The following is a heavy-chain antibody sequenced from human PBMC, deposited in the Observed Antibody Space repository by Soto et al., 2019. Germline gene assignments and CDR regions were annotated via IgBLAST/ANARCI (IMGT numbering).Heavy chain of an antibody. D-gene: IGHD1-1*01. V-gene: IGHV3-74*01. CDR3: ARDVENDGNYYIDA. J-gene: IGHJ6*03. Sequence: PGGSLRLSCAASGFPFSGYWMHWVRQAPGKGLVWVSRINGDGSRINYADSVKGRFTISRDNAENTLYLQMNSLRDEDTAVYYCARDVENDGNYYIDARGKGTKVTVSS. CDR2: INGDGSRI. CDR1: GFPFSGYW.